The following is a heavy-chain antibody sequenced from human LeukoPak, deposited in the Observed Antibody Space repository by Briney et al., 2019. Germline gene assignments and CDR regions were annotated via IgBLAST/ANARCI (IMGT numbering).Heavy chain of an antibody. V-gene: IGHV3-9*01. CDR2: ISWNSGSI. J-gene: IGHJ4*02. CDR3: AREPRNYYYDSSGYFDY. D-gene: IGHD3-22*01. CDR1: GFTFDDYA. Sequence: GRSLRLSCAASGFTFDDYAMHWVRQAPGKGLEWVSGISWNSGSIGYADSVKGRFTISRDNAKNSLYLQMNSLRAEDTAVYYCAREPRNYYYDSSGYFDYWGQGTLVTVSS.